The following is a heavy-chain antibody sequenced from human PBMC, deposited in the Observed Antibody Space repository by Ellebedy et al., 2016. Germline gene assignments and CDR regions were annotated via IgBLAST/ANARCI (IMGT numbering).Heavy chain of an antibody. Sequence: GESLKISXQDSGSSFTRFWVAWVRQKPGKGLECVGIIFPGDSDAKYSPSFEGQVTMSVDKSVSSAYLHWSSLKASDTAIYYCARLDYFDTGGLSFKIWGQGTTVTVSS. CDR1: GSSFTRFW. CDR2: IFPGDSDA. J-gene: IGHJ3*02. D-gene: IGHD2-8*02. V-gene: IGHV5-51*01. CDR3: ARLDYFDTGGLSFKI.